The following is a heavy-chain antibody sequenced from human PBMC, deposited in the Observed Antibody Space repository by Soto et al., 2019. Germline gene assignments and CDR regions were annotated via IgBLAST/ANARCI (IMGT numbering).Heavy chain of an antibody. J-gene: IGHJ4*02. CDR1: GYTFTSYD. CDR3: WVGCSSTSCPYWKSGDPGIAVADYCEY. D-gene: IGHD2-2*01. Sequence: VASVKVSCKASGYTFTSYDINWVRQATGQGLEWMGWMNPNSGNTGYAQKFQGRVTMTRNTSISTAYMELSSLRSEDTAVYYCWVGCSSTSCPYWKSGDPGIAVADYCEYCERRTLVALSS. V-gene: IGHV1-8*01. CDR2: MNPNSGNT.